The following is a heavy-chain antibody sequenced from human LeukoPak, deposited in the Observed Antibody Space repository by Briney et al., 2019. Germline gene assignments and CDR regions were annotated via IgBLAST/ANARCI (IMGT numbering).Heavy chain of an antibody. CDR1: GGSINYYY. V-gene: IGHV4-59*01. D-gene: IGHD7-27*01. J-gene: IGHJ4*02. CDR2: IYYSGGT. CDR3: ARETPGAGHFDY. Sequence: SETLSLTCTVSGGSINYYYWMWIRQPPGKGLEWIGYIYYSGGTHYNPSLKSRVTMLVDTSKNQFSLKLTAVTAADTAVYYRARETPGAGHFDYWGQGSLVTVSS.